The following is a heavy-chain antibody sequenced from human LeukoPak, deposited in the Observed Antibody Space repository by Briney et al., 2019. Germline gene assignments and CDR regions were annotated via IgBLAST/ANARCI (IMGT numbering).Heavy chain of an antibody. J-gene: IGHJ4*02. CDR2: IHSSGST. CDR1: GFSVSSNY. V-gene: IGHV3-53*01. CDR3: ARSLFFDH. D-gene: IGHD2-21*01. Sequence: GGSLRLSCAASGFSVSSNYMNWVRQTPGKGLEWVSIIHSSGSTFYADSVKGRFTVPRDDSKNTVYLQMNSLRAEDTAVYYCARSLFFDHWGQGTLVTVSS.